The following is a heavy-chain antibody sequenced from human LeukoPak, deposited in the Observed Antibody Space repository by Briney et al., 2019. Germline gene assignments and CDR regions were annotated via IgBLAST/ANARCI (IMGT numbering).Heavy chain of an antibody. CDR1: GGSISTTSYC. D-gene: IGHD3-10*01. J-gene: IGHJ5*02. V-gene: IGHV4-39*07. CDR2: VFYSGRT. Sequence: SETLSLTCTVSGGSISTTSYCWAWIRQPPGKGLDWIGSVFYSGRTYNNPSLKSRITMSVDTSNNQFFLKLSSVTAADTAVYYCARDRYYGYLDYFDPWGQGTLVTVSS. CDR3: ARDRYYGYLDYFDP.